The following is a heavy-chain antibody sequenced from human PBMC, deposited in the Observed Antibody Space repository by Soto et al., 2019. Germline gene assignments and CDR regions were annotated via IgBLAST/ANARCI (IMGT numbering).Heavy chain of an antibody. V-gene: IGHV1-18*01. CDR3: ARESEVNWHYGVDQYGMDV. D-gene: IGHD1-7*01. CDR2: ISAYNGNT. J-gene: IGHJ6*02. Sequence: QVQLVQSGAEVKKPGASMKVSCKTSGYTXXXYGITWVRQAPXXXXEWMGWISAYNGNTNYAQNLKGRLSMTTDTSTSTAYMELRSLRYDDTAVYYCARESEVNWHYGVDQYGMDVWGQGTTVTVS. CDR1: GYTXXXYG.